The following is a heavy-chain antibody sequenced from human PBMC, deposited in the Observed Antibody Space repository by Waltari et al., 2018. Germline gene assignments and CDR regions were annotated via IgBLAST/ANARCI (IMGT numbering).Heavy chain of an antibody. J-gene: IGHJ4*02. Sequence: QVQLVQSGAEVKKPGASVKVSCKASGYTFTSYAMHWVRQAPGQRLEWMGWINAGNGNTKYSQKFQGRVTITRDTSASTAYMELSSLRSEDTAVYYCARTARGSSSWYGWFDYWGQGTLVTVSS. V-gene: IGHV1-3*01. CDR3: ARTARGSSSWYGWFDY. CDR2: INAGNGNT. CDR1: GYTFTSYA. D-gene: IGHD6-13*01.